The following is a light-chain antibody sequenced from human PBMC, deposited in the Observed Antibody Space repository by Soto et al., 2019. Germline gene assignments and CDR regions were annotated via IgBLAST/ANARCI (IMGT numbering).Light chain of an antibody. J-gene: IGKJ2*01. Sequence: DLQMTQSPSSLSASVGDRVTITCQANQDISNYLNWYQQRPGKAPKLLIYHASNLETGVPSRFSGSGSGTDFTFTISSLQPEDVATYYCQQSYSTPYTFGPGTKLEIK. V-gene: IGKV1-33*01. CDR1: QDISNY. CDR3: QQSYSTPYT. CDR2: HAS.